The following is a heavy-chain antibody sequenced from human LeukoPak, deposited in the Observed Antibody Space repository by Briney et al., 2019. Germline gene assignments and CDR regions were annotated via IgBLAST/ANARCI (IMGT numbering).Heavy chain of an antibody. D-gene: IGHD3-10*01. J-gene: IGHJ4*02. V-gene: IGHV3-23*01. CDR1: GFTFSTFA. CDR3: ARTYSYDSGSYNN. Sequence: GGSLRLSCAASGFTFSTFAMSWVRQAPGKGLEWVSAISGSGGGTYYADSVKGRLTISRDNSKNTLYLQMSSLRAEDTAVYYCARTYSYDSGSYNNWGQGTLVIVSS. CDR2: ISGSGGGT.